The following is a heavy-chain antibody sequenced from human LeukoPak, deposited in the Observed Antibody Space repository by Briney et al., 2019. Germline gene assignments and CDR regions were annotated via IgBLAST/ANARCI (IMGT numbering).Heavy chain of an antibody. Sequence: SGSLSLTCGVSGGSITSTNYWTWVRQPPGKGLEWIGEVNLQGSTNYNPSLMGRVAISVDMSENHISLQLTSVTAADTAVYYCAREGGPYRPLDYSGQGTLVTVSS. CDR3: AREGGPYRPLDY. V-gene: IGHV4-4*02. J-gene: IGHJ4*02. CDR1: GGSITSTNY. CDR2: VNLQGST.